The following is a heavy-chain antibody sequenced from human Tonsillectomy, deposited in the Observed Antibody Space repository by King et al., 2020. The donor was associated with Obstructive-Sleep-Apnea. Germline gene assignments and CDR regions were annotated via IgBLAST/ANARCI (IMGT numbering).Heavy chain of an antibody. J-gene: IGHJ4*02. V-gene: IGHV3-48*04. D-gene: IGHD3-16*01. CDR3: ARDTRMGESFLDY. Sequence: QLVQSGGGLVQPGGSLRLSCAASGFTFSDYGMNWVRQAPGKGLDWVSYISGSSSTIYYADSVKGRFTISRDNAKNSLYLQMNSLRAEDTAVYYCARDTRMGESFLDYWGQGTLVTVSS. CDR2: ISGSSSTI. CDR1: GFTFSDYG.